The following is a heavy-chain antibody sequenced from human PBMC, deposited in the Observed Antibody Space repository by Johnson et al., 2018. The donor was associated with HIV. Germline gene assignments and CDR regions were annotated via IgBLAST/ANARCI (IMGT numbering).Heavy chain of an antibody. CDR3: AKGPAAVFGLVADI. J-gene: IGHJ3*02. CDR2: IYSGGST. D-gene: IGHD3/OR15-3a*01. Sequence: VQLVESGGGLVQPGGSLRLSCAASGFTFSDYYMSWIRQAPGKGLEWVSVIYSGGSTYYADSVKGRFTISRDNSKNTLYLQLNSLRVDDTAVYYCAKGPAAVFGLVADIWGQGTKVTVSS. CDR1: GFTFSDYY. V-gene: IGHV3-66*01.